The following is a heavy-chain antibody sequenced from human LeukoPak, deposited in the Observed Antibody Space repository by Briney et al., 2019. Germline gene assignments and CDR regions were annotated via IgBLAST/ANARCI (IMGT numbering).Heavy chain of an antibody. Sequence: ASVKVSCKASGYTFTSYGISWVRQAPGQGLEWMGWISAYNGNTNYAQKLQGRVTMTTDTSTSTAYTELRSLRSDDTAVYYCARDLFSIVGATTDDYWGQGTLVTVSS. J-gene: IGHJ4*02. CDR2: ISAYNGNT. CDR3: ARDLFSIVGATTDDY. V-gene: IGHV1-18*01. D-gene: IGHD1-26*01. CDR1: GYTFTSYG.